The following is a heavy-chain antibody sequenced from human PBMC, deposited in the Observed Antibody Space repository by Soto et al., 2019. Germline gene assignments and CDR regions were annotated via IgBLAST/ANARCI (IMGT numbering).Heavy chain of an antibody. Sequence: EVQLLESGGGLVQPGGSLRLSCAASGFTFSSYAMSWVHQAPGKGLEWVSGISGSGGSTYYADSVKGRFTISRDNSKKALYLQRNSLRAEDTAVYYCAAAAREYYYYGMDVWGQGITVTVSS. CDR2: ISGSGGST. J-gene: IGHJ6*02. CDR1: GFTFSSYA. CDR3: AAAAREYYYYGMDV. V-gene: IGHV3-23*01.